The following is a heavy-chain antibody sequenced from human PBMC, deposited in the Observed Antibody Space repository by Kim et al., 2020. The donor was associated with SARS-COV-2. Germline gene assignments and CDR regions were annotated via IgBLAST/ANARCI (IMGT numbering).Heavy chain of an antibody. Sequence: GGSLRLSCAASGFTFSSYWMHWVRQAPGKGLVWVSRINSDGSSTSYADSVKRRFTISRDNAKNTLYLQMNSLRAEDTAVYYCASDFWSGYYDPIPGYWGQGTLVTVSS. V-gene: IGHV3-74*01. J-gene: IGHJ4*02. CDR1: GFTFSSYW. CDR2: INSDGSST. D-gene: IGHD3-3*01. CDR3: ASDFWSGYYDPIPGY.